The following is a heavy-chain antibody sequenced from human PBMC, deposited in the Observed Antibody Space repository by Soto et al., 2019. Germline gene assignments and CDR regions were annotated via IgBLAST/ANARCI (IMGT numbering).Heavy chain of an antibody. J-gene: IGHJ5*02. CDR3: ARDRVAYSSSWYGGSRWFDP. V-gene: IGHV1-18*01. CDR1: GYTFTSYG. D-gene: IGHD6-13*01. Sequence: ASVKVSCKASGYTFTSYGISWVRQAPGQGLEWMGWISAYNGKTNYAQKLQGRVTMTTDKSTSTAYMELSSLRSEDTAVYYCARDRVAYSSSWYGGSRWFDPWGQGTLVTVSS. CDR2: ISAYNGKT.